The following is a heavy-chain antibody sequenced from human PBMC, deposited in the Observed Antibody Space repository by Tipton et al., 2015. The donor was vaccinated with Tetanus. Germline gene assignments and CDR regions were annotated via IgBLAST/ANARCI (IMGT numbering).Heavy chain of an antibody. CDR3: AKVLEWYYYYYNGLDV. CDR1: GFTFSTYA. Sequence: SLRLSCVASGFTFSTYAMSWVRQAPGKGLEWVSAIRGSGSGTYYADSVKGRFTVSRDNSKNTLYLQMNGLRADDTAVYYCAKVLEWYYYYYNGLDVWGQGTMVTVSS. V-gene: IGHV3-23*01. D-gene: IGHD3-3*01. J-gene: IGHJ6*02. CDR2: IRGSGSGT.